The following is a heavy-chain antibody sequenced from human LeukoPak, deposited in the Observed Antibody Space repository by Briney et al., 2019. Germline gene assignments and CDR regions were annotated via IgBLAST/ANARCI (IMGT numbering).Heavy chain of an antibody. Sequence: GESLKISCKGSGYSFTNYWIGWVRQMPGKGLEWMGVIYPGDSDTRYSPSFQGQVTISTDKSISTAYLQWHSLKASDTAIYYCARLGAAFDIWGQGTMVTVSS. CDR1: GYSFTNYW. D-gene: IGHD4/OR15-4a*01. CDR2: IYPGDSDT. J-gene: IGHJ3*02. CDR3: ARLGAAFDI. V-gene: IGHV5-51*01.